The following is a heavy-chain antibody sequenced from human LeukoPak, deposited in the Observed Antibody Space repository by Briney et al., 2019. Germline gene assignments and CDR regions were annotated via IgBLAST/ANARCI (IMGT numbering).Heavy chain of an antibody. Sequence: PSETLSLTCTVSGGSISSYYWSWIRQPPGRGPEWIGYIYYSGSTNYNPSLKSRVTISVDTSKNQFSLKLSSVTAAETAVYYCARVSDFWSGYSVENWFDPWGQGTLVTVSS. D-gene: IGHD3-3*01. J-gene: IGHJ5*02. CDR3: ARVSDFWSGYSVENWFDP. CDR2: IYYSGST. CDR1: GGSISSYY. V-gene: IGHV4-59*01.